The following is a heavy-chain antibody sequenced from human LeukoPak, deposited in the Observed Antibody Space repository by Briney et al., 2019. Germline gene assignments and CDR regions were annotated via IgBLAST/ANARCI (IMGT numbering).Heavy chain of an antibody. CDR2: IKDDGSEI. Sequence: GGSLRLSCVASGFTFRTDWMSWVRQAPGKGPEWVASIKDDGSEIYYVDSVRGRFTISRDNAKNSLYLQMNSLRAEDAAVYYCAREWNWGQGSLVTVSS. CDR3: AREWN. CDR1: GFTFRTDW. J-gene: IGHJ4*02. V-gene: IGHV3-7*01.